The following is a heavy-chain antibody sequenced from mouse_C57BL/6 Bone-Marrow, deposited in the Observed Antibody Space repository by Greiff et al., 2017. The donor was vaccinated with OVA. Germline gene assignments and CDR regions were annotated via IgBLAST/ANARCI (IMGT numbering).Heavy chain of an antibody. CDR2: INPNNGGT. CDR3: ATSIYYGYYWYFDV. D-gene: IGHD2-2*01. CDR1: GYTFTDYN. V-gene: IGHV1-22*01. J-gene: IGHJ1*03. Sequence: VQLQQSGPELVKPGASVKMSCKASGYTFTDYNMHWVKQSHGKSLEWIGYINPNNGGTSYNQKFKGKATLTVNKSSSTAYMELRSLTSEDSAVYYCATSIYYGYYWYFDVWGTGTTVTVSS.